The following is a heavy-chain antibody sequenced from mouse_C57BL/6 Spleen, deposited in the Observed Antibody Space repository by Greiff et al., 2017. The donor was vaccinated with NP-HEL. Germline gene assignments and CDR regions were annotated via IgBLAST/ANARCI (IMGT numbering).Heavy chain of an antibody. J-gene: IGHJ3*01. D-gene: IGHD2-4*01. CDR2: INPYNGGT. Sequence: VQLQQSGPVLVKPGASVKMSCKASGYTFTDYYMNWVKQSHGKSLEWIGVINPYNGGTSYNQKFKGKATLTVDKSSSTAYMERNSLTSEDSAVYYCASGDYDAWFAYWGQGTLVTVSA. CDR1: GYTFTDYY. V-gene: IGHV1-19*01. CDR3: ASGDYDAWFAY.